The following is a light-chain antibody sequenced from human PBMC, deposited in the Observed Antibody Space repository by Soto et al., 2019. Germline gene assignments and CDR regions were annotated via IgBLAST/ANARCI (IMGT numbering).Light chain of an antibody. J-gene: IGKJ4*01. Sequence: DIQMTQSPSTLYASVGDRVTITCRASQSIGASLAWFQQKPGKAPNLLIYKASSLESGVPSRFSGSGSGTEFTLTISTLQPDDFATYHCQQYNSSPLTFGGGTKVEIK. CDR2: KAS. CDR3: QQYNSSPLT. CDR1: QSIGAS. V-gene: IGKV1-5*03.